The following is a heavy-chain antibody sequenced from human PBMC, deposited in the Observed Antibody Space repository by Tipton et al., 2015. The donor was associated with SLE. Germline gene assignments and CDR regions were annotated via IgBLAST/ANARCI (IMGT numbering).Heavy chain of an antibody. CDR3: ARGGTYYYDRGAFDI. Sequence: TLSLTCTVSGGSINRSNDYWVWIRQPPGKGLEWIGEINHSRSTNYNPSLKSRVTISVDTSKNQFSLKLSSVTAADTAVYYCARGGTYYYDRGAFDIWGQGTMVTVSS. V-gene: IGHV4-39*07. J-gene: IGHJ3*02. D-gene: IGHD3-22*01. CDR1: GGSINRSNDY. CDR2: INHSRST.